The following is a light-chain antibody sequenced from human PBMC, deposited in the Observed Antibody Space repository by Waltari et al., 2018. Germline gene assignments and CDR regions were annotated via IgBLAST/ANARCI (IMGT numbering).Light chain of an antibody. V-gene: IGKV3-20*01. J-gene: IGKJ2*02. CDR3: QQYGSSPST. CDR1: QSLTANY. Sequence: ESVLTQSPGTLSLSPGEMATLPCRASQSLTANYLSWYHQKPGQAPRLLIYSASTRATDIPDRFSGFGSGSDVTHPISGLEPEDFGVYYCQQYGSSPSTFGQGTRLEIK. CDR2: SAS.